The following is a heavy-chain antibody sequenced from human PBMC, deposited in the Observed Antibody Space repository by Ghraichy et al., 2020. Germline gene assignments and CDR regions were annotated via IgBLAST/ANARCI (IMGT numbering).Heavy chain of an antibody. CDR2: ITGSSITI. V-gene: IGHV3-48*01. CDR1: GFSFSDYS. J-gene: IGHJ2*01. CDR3: ARLPLPRRAAVGDWYFDL. D-gene: IGHD6-13*01. Sequence: GESLNISCEGSGFSFSDYSMIWVRLTPRKALEWVSYITGSSITIFYTDSVKGRFTISRDNAKNSLYLQMNSLRAEDTAVYYCARLPLPRRAAVGDWYFDLWGRGTLVTVS.